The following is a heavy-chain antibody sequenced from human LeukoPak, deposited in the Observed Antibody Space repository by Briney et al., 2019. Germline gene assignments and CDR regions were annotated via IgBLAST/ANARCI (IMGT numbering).Heavy chain of an antibody. CDR1: GFTFRNYW. Sequence: GGSLRLSCAASGFTFRNYWMHWVRQAPGKGLVWVARINSDGSNTNYADSVRGRFTISRDNAKNTMYLEMSSLRVEDTAVYYCAPNWFDPWGQGTLVTVSS. V-gene: IGHV3-74*01. CDR3: APNWFDP. CDR2: INSDGSNT. J-gene: IGHJ5*02.